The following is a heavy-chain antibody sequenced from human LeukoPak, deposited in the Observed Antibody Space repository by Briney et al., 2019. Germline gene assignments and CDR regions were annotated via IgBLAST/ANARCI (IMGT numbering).Heavy chain of an antibody. J-gene: IGHJ4*02. CDR3: AREVPYDSSRYYQPFDY. CDR1: GYTFTNYA. Sequence: ASVKVSCKASGYTFTNYAISWVRQAPGQGLEWVGWISAYNGNTNYAQKLQGRVTMTTDTSTSTAYMELRSLRSDDTAVYYCAREVPYDSSRYYQPFDYWGQGTPVTVSS. CDR2: ISAYNGNT. V-gene: IGHV1-18*01. D-gene: IGHD3-22*01.